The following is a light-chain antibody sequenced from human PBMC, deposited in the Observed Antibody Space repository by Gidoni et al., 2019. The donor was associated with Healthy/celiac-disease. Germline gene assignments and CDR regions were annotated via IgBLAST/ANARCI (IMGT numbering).Light chain of an antibody. J-gene: IGKJ2*01. CDR2: AAS. V-gene: IGKV1-8*01. CDR3: QQYYSYPHT. Sequence: AIRITQSPSSLSASTGDRVTITCRASQGISSYLAWYQQKPGKAPKLLIYAASTLQSGVPSRFSGSGSGTDFTLTISCQQSEDFATYYCQQYYSYPHTFXQXTKLEIK. CDR1: QGISSY.